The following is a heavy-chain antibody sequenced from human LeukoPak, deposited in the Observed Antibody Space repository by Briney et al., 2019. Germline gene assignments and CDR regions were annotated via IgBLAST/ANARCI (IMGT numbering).Heavy chain of an antibody. Sequence: GGSLRLSCAASGFTFSDSYMTWVRQAPGKGVEWVAYISGSGHDINYSESAKGRFTISRDNAKNSLYLQMSSLRVEDTAVYYCARASQSLLLRAPFDIWGQGTVVTVSS. CDR1: GFTFSDSY. D-gene: IGHD2-15*01. CDR3: ARASQSLLLRAPFDI. CDR2: ISGSGHDI. J-gene: IGHJ3*02. V-gene: IGHV3-11*04.